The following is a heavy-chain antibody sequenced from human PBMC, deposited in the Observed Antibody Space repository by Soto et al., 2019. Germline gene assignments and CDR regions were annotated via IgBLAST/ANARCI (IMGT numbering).Heavy chain of an antibody. Sequence: SETLSLTCTVSGGSISSSSYYWGWIRQPPGKGLEWIGSIYYSGNAYYNPSLKSRVTISVDTSKSQFSLNLSSVTAADTAVYYCARQLSGFDPWGQGTLVTVSS. CDR3: ARQLSGFDP. CDR1: GGSISSSSYY. V-gene: IGHV4-39*01. D-gene: IGHD2-15*01. J-gene: IGHJ5*02. CDR2: IYYSGNA.